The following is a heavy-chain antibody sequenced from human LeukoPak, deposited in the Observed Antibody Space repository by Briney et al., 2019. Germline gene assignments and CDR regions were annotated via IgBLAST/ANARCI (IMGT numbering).Heavy chain of an antibody. Sequence: GGSLRLSCAASGFTFSSYGMHWVRQAPGKGLEWVAFIRYDGSNKYYADSVKGRFTISRDNSKNTLYLQMNSLRAEDTAVYYCAKDDQAGHPRGRAKLVLDYWGQGTLVTVSS. D-gene: IGHD6-13*01. CDR3: AKDDQAGHPRGRAKLVLDY. CDR2: IRYDGSNK. V-gene: IGHV3-30*02. J-gene: IGHJ4*02. CDR1: GFTFSSYG.